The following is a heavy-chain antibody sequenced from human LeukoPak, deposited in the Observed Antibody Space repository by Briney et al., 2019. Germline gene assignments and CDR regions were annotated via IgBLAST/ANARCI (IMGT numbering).Heavy chain of an antibody. D-gene: IGHD6-13*01. J-gene: IGHJ4*02. V-gene: IGHV3-7*01. Sequence: PGGSLRLSCAASGLTFTDFWMNWVRLAPGRGLEWLANINPNGNEKYYVDSVKGRFAMSRDNAKNEVYLEMNSLRAEDTGVYYCSGRDSSRSPRAYWGQGTLLSFSS. CDR1: GLTFTDFW. CDR3: SGRDSSRSPRAY. CDR2: INPNGNEK.